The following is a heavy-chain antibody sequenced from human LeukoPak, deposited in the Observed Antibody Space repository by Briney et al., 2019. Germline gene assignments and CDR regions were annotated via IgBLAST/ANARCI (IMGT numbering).Heavy chain of an antibody. CDR2: INPNSGGA. J-gene: IGHJ3*02. Sequence: ASVTVSFKGSGYTFTGHYMHWVRQAPGQGEEWMGWINPNSGGAKFAQKFQGRVAMTRDTSISTAYMELSRLRSDDTAVYYCARDYYDSRGGAFDIWGQGTMVTVSS. V-gene: IGHV1-2*02. D-gene: IGHD3-22*01. CDR1: GYTFTGHY. CDR3: ARDYYDSRGGAFDI.